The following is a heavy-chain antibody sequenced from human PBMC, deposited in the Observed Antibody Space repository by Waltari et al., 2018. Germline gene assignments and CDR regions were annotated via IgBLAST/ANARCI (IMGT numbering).Heavy chain of an antibody. CDR2: MQYRGST. CDR1: GGSITTNYN. CDR3: GRIAFGDDGGYFQY. D-gene: IGHD4-17*01. J-gene: IGHJ1*01. Sequence: QLQLQESGPGLVRPSETLSLPCTVSGGSITTNYNWAWIRPPPGKGLEWMGNMQYRGSTFYTPSLMSRVTISLDTSKNQFSLTLTSVDAADTAVYFCGRIAFGDDGGYFQYWGQGTLVTVSS. V-gene: IGHV4-39*01.